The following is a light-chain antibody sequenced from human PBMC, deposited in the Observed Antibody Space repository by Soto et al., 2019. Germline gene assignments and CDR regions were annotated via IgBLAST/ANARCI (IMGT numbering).Light chain of an antibody. Sequence: TSSDVGSYNLVSWYQQHPGKAPKLMIYEVSKRPSGVSNRFSGSKSGNTASLTISGPQAEEGVDYSCSLGVFGPGTKV. CDR3: SLGV. J-gene: IGLJ1*01. CDR1: SSDVGSYNL. CDR2: EVS. V-gene: IGLV2-23*02.